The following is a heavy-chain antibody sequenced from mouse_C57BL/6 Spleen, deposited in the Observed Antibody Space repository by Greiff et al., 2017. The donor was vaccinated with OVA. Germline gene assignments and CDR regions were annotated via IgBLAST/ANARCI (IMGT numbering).Heavy chain of an antibody. J-gene: IGHJ2*01. Sequence: QVQLQQSGPELVKPGASVKLSCKASGYTFTSYGISWVKQRTGQGLEWIGEIYPRSGNTYYNEKFKGKATLTADKSSSTAYMELRSLTSEDSAVYFCARQETGYFDYWGQGTTLTVSS. CDR1: GYTFTSYG. CDR3: ARQETGYFDY. CDR2: IYPRSGNT. D-gene: IGHD4-1*01. V-gene: IGHV1-81*01.